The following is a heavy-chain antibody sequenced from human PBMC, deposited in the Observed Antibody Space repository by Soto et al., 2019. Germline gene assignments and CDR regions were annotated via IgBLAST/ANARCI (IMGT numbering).Heavy chain of an antibody. V-gene: IGHV4-34*01. CDR1: GGSFSGYY. Sequence: SETLSLTCAVYGGSFSGYYWSWIRQPPGKGLEWIGEINHSGSTNYNPSLKGRVTISVDTSKNQFSLKLSSVTAADTAVYYCARVQRSLGGDYDYWGQRTLVTVSS. CDR2: INHSGST. J-gene: IGHJ4*02. CDR3: ARVQRSLGGDYDY. D-gene: IGHD4-17*01.